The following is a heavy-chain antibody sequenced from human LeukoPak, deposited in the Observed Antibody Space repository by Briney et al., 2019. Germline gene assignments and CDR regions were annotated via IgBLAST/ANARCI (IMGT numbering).Heavy chain of an antibody. CDR3: ARDIAVAFAI. CDR2: IYTNGST. Sequence: SETLSLTSTVSGGSISSYYWNWIRQPSGKGLEWIGRIYTNGSTNYNPSLKSRVTISVDKSTNLFSLRLSSVTAADTAVYYCARDIAVAFAIWGQGIMVTVSS. J-gene: IGHJ3*02. V-gene: IGHV4-4*07. D-gene: IGHD3-16*02. CDR1: GGSISSYY.